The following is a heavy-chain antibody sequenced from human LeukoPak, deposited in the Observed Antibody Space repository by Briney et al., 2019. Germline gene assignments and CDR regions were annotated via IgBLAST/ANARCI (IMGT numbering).Heavy chain of an antibody. CDR3: ARSYGDYGYYYYYGMDV. V-gene: IGHV5-51*01. J-gene: IGHJ6*02. Sequence: GESLKISCKGSGYSFTSYWIGWVRQMPGKGLEWMGIIYPGDSDTRYSPSFQGQVTISADKSISTAYLQWSSLKASDTAMYYCARSYGDYGYYYYYGMDVWGQGTTVTVSS. CDR2: IYPGDSDT. D-gene: IGHD4-17*01. CDR1: GYSFTSYW.